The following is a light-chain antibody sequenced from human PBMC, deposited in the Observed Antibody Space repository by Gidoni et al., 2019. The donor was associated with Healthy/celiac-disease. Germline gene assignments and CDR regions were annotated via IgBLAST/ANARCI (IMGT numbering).Light chain of an antibody. CDR1: SSDVGSYNL. CDR2: EVS. Sequence: QSALTQPASVSGSPGQSVTISCTGTSSDVGSYNLVSWYQQHPGKAPKLMIYEVSKRPSGVSNRFSGPKSGNTASLTISGLQAEDEADYYCCSYAGSSTFALVFGGGTKLTVL. CDR3: CSYAGSSTFALV. V-gene: IGLV2-23*02. J-gene: IGLJ3*02.